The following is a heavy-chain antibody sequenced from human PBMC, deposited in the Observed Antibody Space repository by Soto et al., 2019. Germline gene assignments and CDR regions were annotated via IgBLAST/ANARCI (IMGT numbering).Heavy chain of an antibody. V-gene: IGHV4-59*01. J-gene: IGHJ4*02. CDR2: IYYSGSP. D-gene: IGHD2-15*01. CDR1: GGSISNYY. CDR3: ARAGPATLSDY. Sequence: SETLSLTCTVSGGSISNYYCSWIRQPPGKGLEWIGYIYYSGSPNYNPSLKSRVTISVDTSKNQFSLKLRSVTAADTAVYYCARAGPATLSDYWGQGTLVT.